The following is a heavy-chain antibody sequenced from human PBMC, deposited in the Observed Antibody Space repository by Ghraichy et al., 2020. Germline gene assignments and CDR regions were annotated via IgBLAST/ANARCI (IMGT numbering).Heavy chain of an antibody. V-gene: IGHV3-13*05. J-gene: IGHJ3*02. CDR3: ARRSRRLNAFDI. D-gene: IGHD1-1*01. CDR1: GFTFSSYD. CDR2: IGTAGDP. Sequence: GESLNISCAASGFTFSSYDMHWVRQATGKGLEWVSAIGTAGDPYYPGSVKGRFTISRENAKNSLYLQMNSLRAGDTAVYYCARRSRRLNAFDIWGQGTMVTVSS.